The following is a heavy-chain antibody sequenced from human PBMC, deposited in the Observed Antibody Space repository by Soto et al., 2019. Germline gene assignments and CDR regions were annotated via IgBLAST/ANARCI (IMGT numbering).Heavy chain of an antibody. J-gene: IGHJ6*02. CDR3: ARLDQKAVAGFYYYGMDV. CDR2: IDPSDSYT. D-gene: IGHD6-19*01. CDR1: GYSFTSYW. Sequence: EVQLVQSGAEVKKPGASLRISCKGSGYSFTSYWISWVRQMPGKGLEWMGRIDPSDSYTNYSPSFQGHVTISADKSISTAYLEWSSLKASDTAMYYCARLDQKAVAGFYYYGMDVWVQGTTFTVSS. V-gene: IGHV5-10-1*01.